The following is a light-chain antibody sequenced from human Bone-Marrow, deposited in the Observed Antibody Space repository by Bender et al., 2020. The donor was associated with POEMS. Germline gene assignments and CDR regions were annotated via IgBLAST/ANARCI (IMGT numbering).Light chain of an antibody. J-gene: IGLJ3*02. Sequence: SGSSSNIGGNAVNWWQQLPGTTPKLLIYGNDQRPSGVPDRFSGSKSGTSASLAISGLQSEDEADYFCSAWDGILNGWVFGGGTELTVL. CDR3: SAWDGILNGWV. CDR1: SSNIGGNA. CDR2: GND. V-gene: IGLV1-44*01.